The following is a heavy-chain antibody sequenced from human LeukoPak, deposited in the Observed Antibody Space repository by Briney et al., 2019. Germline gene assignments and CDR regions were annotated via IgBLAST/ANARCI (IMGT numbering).Heavy chain of an antibody. CDR1: GFTFSSYG. CDR3: AKVTTLYYYYGMDV. V-gene: IGHV3-30*18. CDR2: ISYDGSNK. J-gene: IGHJ6*02. Sequence: PGRSLRLSCAASGFTFSSYGMHWVRQAPGKGLEWVAVISYDGSNKYYADSVKGRFTISRDNSKNTLYLQMNSPRAEDTAVYYCAKVTTLYYYYGMDVWGQGTTVTVSS. D-gene: IGHD4-11*01.